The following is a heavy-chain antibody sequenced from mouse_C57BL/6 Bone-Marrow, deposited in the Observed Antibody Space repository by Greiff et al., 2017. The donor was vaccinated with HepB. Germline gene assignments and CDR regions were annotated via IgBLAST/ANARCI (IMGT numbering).Heavy chain of an antibody. V-gene: IGHV5-4*01. D-gene: IGHD1-1*01. CDR2: ISDGGSYT. CDR3: ARDRAYYGSSYGYFDV. Sequence: EVQVVESGGGLVKPGGSLKLSCAASGFTFSSYAMSWVRQTPEKRLEWVATISDGGSYTYYPDNVKGRFTISRDNAKNNLYLQMSHLKSEDTAMYYCARDRAYYGSSYGYFDVWGTGTTVTVSS. J-gene: IGHJ1*03. CDR1: GFTFSSYA.